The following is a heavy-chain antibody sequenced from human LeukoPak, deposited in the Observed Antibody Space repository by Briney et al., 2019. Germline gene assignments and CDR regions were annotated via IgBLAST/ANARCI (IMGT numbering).Heavy chain of an antibody. CDR1: GFGLSRYS. Sequence: PGGSLRLSCATSGFGLSRYSMNWVRQAPGKGLEWVSSISSSSSDIYYADSLKGRFTISRDNAKNSLYLQMDSLRAEDTAVYYCARDPYSGHYGNDYYYYMDVWGKGTTVTISS. V-gene: IGHV3-21*01. J-gene: IGHJ6*03. D-gene: IGHD5-12*01. CDR2: ISSSSSDI. CDR3: ARDPYSGHYGNDYYYYMDV.